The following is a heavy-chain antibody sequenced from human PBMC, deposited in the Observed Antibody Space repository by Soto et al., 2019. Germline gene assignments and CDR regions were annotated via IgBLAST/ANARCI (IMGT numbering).Heavy chain of an antibody. CDR3: ARVVPYYGSGSYWPFDY. D-gene: IGHD3-10*01. V-gene: IGHV1-46*03. CDR1: GYTFTSYY. CDR2: INPSGGST. Sequence: ASVKVSCKASGYTFTSYYMHWVRQAPGQGLEWMGIINPSGGSTSYAQKFRGRVTMTRDTSTSTVYMELSSLRSEDTAVYYCARVVPYYGSGSYWPFDYWGQGTLVTVSS. J-gene: IGHJ4*02.